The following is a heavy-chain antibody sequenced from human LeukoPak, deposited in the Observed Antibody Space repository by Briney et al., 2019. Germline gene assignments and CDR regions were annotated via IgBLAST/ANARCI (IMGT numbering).Heavy chain of an antibody. CDR1: GGTFSSYA. Sequence: EASVKVSCKASGGTFSSYAISWVRQAPGQGLEWMGGIIPIFGTANYAQKFQGRVTITADKFTSTAYMELRSLRSDDTAVYYCARDDYVWGSYRCDYWGQGTLVTVSS. CDR3: ARDDYVWGSYRCDY. CDR2: IIPIFGTA. J-gene: IGHJ4*02. D-gene: IGHD3-16*02. V-gene: IGHV1-69*06.